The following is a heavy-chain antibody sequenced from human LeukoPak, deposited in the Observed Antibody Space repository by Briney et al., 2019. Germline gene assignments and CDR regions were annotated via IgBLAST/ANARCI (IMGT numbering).Heavy chain of an antibody. D-gene: IGHD1-14*01. CDR1: GFTFSSYA. CDR3: ARGFRSFDS. CDR2: TRNKANGYTT. V-gene: IGHV3-72*01. Sequence: GGSLRLSCAVSGFTFSSYAMSWVRQAPGKGLEWVGRTRNKANGYTTICAASVKGRFTVSRDESKNSLYLQMNSLRTEDTAVYYCARGFRSFDSWGQGTLVTVSS. J-gene: IGHJ4*02.